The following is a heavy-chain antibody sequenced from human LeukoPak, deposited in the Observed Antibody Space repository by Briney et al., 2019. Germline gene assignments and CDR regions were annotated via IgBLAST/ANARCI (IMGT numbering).Heavy chain of an antibody. V-gene: IGHV3-7*01. CDR1: GFTFSSYD. D-gene: IGHD2/OR15-2a*01. Sequence: GGSLRLSCAASGFTFSSYDMNWVRQAPGKGLEWVANIKQDGSDKYYVDSVKGRFTISRDNVKNSLYLQMNSLRPEDTAVYYCARGSTSWYWAEYFQYWGQGTLVTVSS. J-gene: IGHJ1*01. CDR3: ARGSTSWYWAEYFQY. CDR2: IKQDGSDK.